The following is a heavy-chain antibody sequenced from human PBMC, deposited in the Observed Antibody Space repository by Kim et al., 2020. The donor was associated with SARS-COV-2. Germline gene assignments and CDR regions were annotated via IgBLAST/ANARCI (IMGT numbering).Heavy chain of an antibody. V-gene: IGHV3-48*03. Sequence: GGSLRLSCAASGFTFSSYEMNWVRQAPGKGLEWVSYIASSGTIKYADSVKGRFTISRDNAKNSLYLQMDRLRAEDTAVYYCVARYSGSYSAPDYWGQGTLVTVSS. CDR3: VARYSGSYSAPDY. J-gene: IGHJ4*02. CDR1: GFTFSSYE. D-gene: IGHD1-26*01. CDR2: IASSGTI.